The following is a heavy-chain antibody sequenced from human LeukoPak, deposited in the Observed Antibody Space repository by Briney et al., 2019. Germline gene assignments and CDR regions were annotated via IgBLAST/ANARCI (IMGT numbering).Heavy chain of an antibody. D-gene: IGHD5-24*01. V-gene: IGHV3-23*01. J-gene: IGHJ4*02. CDR2: ISGSGGST. CDR3: AKNRRDGYPRGGDY. Sequence: PGGSLRLSCAASGFTLTSYAMSWVRQATGKGLEWVSAISGSGGSTYYADSVKGRFTISRDNSRNTVYLQMNTLRADDTAVYYCAKNRRDGYPRGGDYWGQGTLVTVSS. CDR1: GFTLTSYA.